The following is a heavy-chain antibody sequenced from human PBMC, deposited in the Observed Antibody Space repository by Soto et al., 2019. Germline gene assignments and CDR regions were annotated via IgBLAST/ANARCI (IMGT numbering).Heavy chain of an antibody. CDR3: ARTGYRSGWYKDAFDI. Sequence: SETLSLTCAVYGGSFSGYYWSWIRQPPGKGLEWIGEINHSGSTNYNPSLKSRVTISVDTSKNQFSLKLSSVTAADTAVYFCARTGYRSGWYKDAFDIWGQGTMVTVSS. CDR1: GGSFSGYY. CDR2: INHSGST. J-gene: IGHJ3*02. D-gene: IGHD6-19*01. V-gene: IGHV4-34*01.